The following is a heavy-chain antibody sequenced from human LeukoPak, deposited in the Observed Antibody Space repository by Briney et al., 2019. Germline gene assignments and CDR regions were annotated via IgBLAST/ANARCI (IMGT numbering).Heavy chain of an antibody. Sequence: SETLSLTCTVSGGPISSAGYSWSWIRQHPGKGLEWIGYIYYSGSTYYNPSLESRLTISIDTSKNQFSLRLSSVTAADTAVYYCARDRSGYYFDYWGPGTLVTVSS. D-gene: IGHD3-22*01. CDR3: ARDRSGYYFDY. CDR2: IYYSGST. V-gene: IGHV4-31*03. CDR1: GGPISSAGYS. J-gene: IGHJ4*02.